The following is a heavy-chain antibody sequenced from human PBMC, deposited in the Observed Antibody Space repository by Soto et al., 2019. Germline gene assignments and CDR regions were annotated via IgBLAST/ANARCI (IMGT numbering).Heavy chain of an antibody. V-gene: IGHV3-11*01. Sequence: RGSLRLSCAASGFSIKDYYMTCMRQTPEKGLEWISTITSSGGNAYYAASVKGRVAISRDNAHNSLYLQMSGLTAEDTALYYCAIDMNSNCGNYCDLWGQGTLVTVSS. J-gene: IGHJ5*02. D-gene: IGHD1-7*01. CDR3: AIDMNSNCGNYCDL. CDR1: GFSIKDYY. CDR2: ITSSGGNA.